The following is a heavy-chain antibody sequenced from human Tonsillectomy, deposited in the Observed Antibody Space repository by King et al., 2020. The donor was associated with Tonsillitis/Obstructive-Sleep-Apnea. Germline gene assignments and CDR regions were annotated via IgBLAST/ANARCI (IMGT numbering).Heavy chain of an antibody. V-gene: IGHV3-30*18. Sequence: VQLVESGGGVVQPGRSLRLSCAASGFTFSSYGMHWVRQAPGKGLEWVAIISYDGSKIYYADSVKGRFTISRDNSKNTLYLQMNSLRGEDTAVYYCAKDRGSSWACDYWGQGTLVTVSS. D-gene: IGHD6-13*01. CDR3: AKDRGSSWACDY. J-gene: IGHJ4*02. CDR1: GFTFSSYG. CDR2: ISYDGSKI.